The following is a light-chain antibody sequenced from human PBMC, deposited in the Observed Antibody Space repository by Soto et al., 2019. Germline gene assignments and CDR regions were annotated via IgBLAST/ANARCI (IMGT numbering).Light chain of an antibody. CDR3: GSWDSSLSAYV. CDR1: SSNIGGNS. V-gene: IGLV1-51*01. Sequence: QSVLTQPPAVSASPGQKVTISCSGSSSNIGGNSVSWYQQLPGTAPKLVIYDDNKRPSGIPDRLSGSKSGTSATLGITGFQTGDEADYYCGSWDSSLSAYVFGTGTKVTVL. CDR2: DDN. J-gene: IGLJ1*01.